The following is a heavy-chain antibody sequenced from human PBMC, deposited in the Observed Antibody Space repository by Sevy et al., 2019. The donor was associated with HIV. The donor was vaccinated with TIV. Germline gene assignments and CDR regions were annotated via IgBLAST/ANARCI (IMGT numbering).Heavy chain of an antibody. CDR3: ARGGNGDFWSYEYYYYGTDV. J-gene: IGHJ6*02. CDR1: GYTFTTYD. D-gene: IGHD3-3*01. V-gene: IGHV1-8*01. Sequence: ASVKVSCAAFGYTFTTYDINWVRQAPGQGLEWMGWMSPNTGATGFAQKFQGRVTLTRNKSITTAYMELSSLTYEDTAIYYCARGGNGDFWSYEYYYYGTDVWGQGTTVTVSS. CDR2: MSPNTGAT.